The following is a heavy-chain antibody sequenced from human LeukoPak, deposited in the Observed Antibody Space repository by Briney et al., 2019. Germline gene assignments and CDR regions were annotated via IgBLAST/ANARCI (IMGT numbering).Heavy chain of an antibody. CDR1: GGSISSSNYY. V-gene: IGHV4-39*07. Sequence: SETLSLTCFVSGGSISSSNYYWGWIRQPPGKGLEWIGSIYYSGSTYYNPSLKSRVTISVDTSKNQFSLKLSSVTAADTAVYYCARVIKSGTLGYGMDVWGQGTTVTVSS. CDR2: IYYSGST. CDR3: ARVIKSGTLGYGMDV. J-gene: IGHJ6*02. D-gene: IGHD1-1*01.